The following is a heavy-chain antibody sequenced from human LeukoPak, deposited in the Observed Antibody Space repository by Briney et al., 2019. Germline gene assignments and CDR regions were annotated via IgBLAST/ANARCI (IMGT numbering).Heavy chain of an antibody. CDR1: GYTFTGYY. CDR2: INPNSGGT. D-gene: IGHD6-13*01. CDR3: ARIDLAAAGPRGY. Sequence: ASVKVSCKASGYTFTGYYMHWVRQAPGQGLEWMGRINPNSGGTNYAQKFQGRVTMTRDTSISTAYMELSRLRSDDTAVYYCARIDLAAAGPRGYWGQGTLVTVSP. V-gene: IGHV1-2*06. J-gene: IGHJ4*02.